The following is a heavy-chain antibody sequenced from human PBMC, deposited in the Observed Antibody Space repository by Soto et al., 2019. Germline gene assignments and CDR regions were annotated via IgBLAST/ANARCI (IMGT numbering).Heavy chain of an antibody. D-gene: IGHD2-21*02. V-gene: IGHV1-2*02. Sequence: ASVKVSCKTSGYTFVDHYLYWVRQAPGQGLEWMGWINPRNGDKKYAQKLQGRVTMTRDTTITTTYMDLSALTSDDTAVYYCARGEVTRIEAMDVSGPATTVTLSS. J-gene: IGHJ6*02. CDR2: INPRNGDK. CDR3: ARGEVTRIEAMDV. CDR1: GYTFVDHY.